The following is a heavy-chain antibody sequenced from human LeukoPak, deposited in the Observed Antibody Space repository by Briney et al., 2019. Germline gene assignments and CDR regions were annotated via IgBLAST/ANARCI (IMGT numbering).Heavy chain of an antibody. D-gene: IGHD4-17*01. CDR3: ARDYGDYAGFDY. J-gene: IGHJ4*02. CDR2: IYSGGST. CDR1: GFTVSSNY. V-gene: IGHV3-53*01. Sequence: PGGSLRLSCAASGFTVSSNYMSWVRQAPGKGPEWVSVIYSGGSTYYADSVKGRFTISRDNSKNTLYLQMNSLRAEDTAVYYCARDYGDYAGFDYWGQGTLVTVSS.